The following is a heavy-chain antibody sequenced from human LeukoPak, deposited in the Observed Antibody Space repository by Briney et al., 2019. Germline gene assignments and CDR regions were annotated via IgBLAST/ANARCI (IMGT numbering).Heavy chain of an antibody. D-gene: IGHD6-6*01. J-gene: IGHJ4*02. Sequence: PGGSLRLSCAASGFTFSSDAMTWVRQAPGKGLEWVSGISGSGGSTYYADSVKGRFTISRDNSKNTLYLQLNSLRAEDTAVYYCAKGRGSSETYYFDYWGQGTLVAVSS. V-gene: IGHV3-23*01. CDR3: AKGRGSSETYYFDY. CDR2: ISGSGGST. CDR1: GFTFSSDA.